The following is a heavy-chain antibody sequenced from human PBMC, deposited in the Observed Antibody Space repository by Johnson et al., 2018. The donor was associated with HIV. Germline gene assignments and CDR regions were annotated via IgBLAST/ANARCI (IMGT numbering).Heavy chain of an antibody. CDR2: IKSNTDGVTT. J-gene: IGHJ3*02. V-gene: IGHV3-15*01. Sequence: EVQLLESGGGLVKPGGSLRLSCAASAFSFSNAWMSWVRQAPGKGLEWVGRIKSNTDGVTTDYAAPVKGRFTISRDDSITTLYLQMNSLKPEDTAVYYCATDEDALDIWGQGTMVTVSS. CDR3: ATDEDALDI. CDR1: AFSFSNAW.